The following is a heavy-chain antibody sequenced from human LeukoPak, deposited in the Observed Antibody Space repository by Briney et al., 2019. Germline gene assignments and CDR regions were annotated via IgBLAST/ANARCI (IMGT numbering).Heavy chain of an antibody. D-gene: IGHD1-26*01. CDR3: ASQYSGSPSDY. CDR1: GGSFSGYY. CDR2: INHSGST. V-gene: IGHV4-34*01. J-gene: IGHJ4*02. Sequence: SETLSLTCAVYGGSFSGYYWSWIRQPPGKGLEWIGEINHSGSTNYNPSLKSRVTISVDTSKNQFSLKLSSVTAADTAVYYCASQYSGSPSDYRGQGTLVTVSS.